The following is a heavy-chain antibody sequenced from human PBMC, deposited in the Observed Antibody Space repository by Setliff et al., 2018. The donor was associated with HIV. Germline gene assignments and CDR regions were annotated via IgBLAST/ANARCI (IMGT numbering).Heavy chain of an antibody. CDR1: GGSISSNNW. CDR3: AREVDYYDSSRYLLLYYFDS. D-gene: IGHD3-22*01. J-gene: IGHJ4*02. Sequence: SETLSLTCAVSGGSISSNNWWSWVRQPPGKGLEWIGEIYHSGSTNYNPSLKSRVTISVDKSKNQFSLKLNSVTAADTAVYYCAREVDYYDSSRYLLLYYFDSWGQGTLVTSPQ. CDR2: IYHSGST. V-gene: IGHV4-4*02.